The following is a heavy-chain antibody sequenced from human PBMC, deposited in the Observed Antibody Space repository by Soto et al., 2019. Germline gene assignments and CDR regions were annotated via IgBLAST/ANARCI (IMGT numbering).Heavy chain of an antibody. CDR2: IYYTGST. CDR3: ARGGGITMVRGVIRGAWFDP. Sequence: QVQLQESGPGLVKPSQTLSLTCTVSGGSISSGGYYWSWIRQHPGKGLEWIGYIYYTGSTYCNPSLQSRVTISVATSKNQFSLKLSSVTAADTAVYYCARGGGITMVRGVIRGAWFDPWGQGTLVTVSS. V-gene: IGHV4-31*03. CDR1: GGSISSGGYY. J-gene: IGHJ5*02. D-gene: IGHD3-10*01.